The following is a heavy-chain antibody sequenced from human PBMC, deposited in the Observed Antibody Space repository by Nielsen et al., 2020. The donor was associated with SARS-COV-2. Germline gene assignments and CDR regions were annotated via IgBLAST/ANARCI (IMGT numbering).Heavy chain of an antibody. CDR2: IYPGDSDT. V-gene: IGHV5-51*01. J-gene: IGHJ4*02. Sequence: KVSCKGSGYSCTSYWIGGVRQMPGKGLEWMGIIYPGDSDTRYSPSFQGQVTISADKSISTAYLQWSSLKASDTAMYYCARQEIFGRPGTFDYWGQGTLVTVSS. D-gene: IGHD3/OR15-3a*01. CDR3: ARQEIFGRPGTFDY. CDR1: GYSCTSYW.